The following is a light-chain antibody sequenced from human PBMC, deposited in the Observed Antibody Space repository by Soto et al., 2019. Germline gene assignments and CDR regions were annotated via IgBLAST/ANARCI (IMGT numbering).Light chain of an antibody. CDR3: QQYDNCPPLT. CDR2: GAS. CDR1: QSVSSN. V-gene: IGKV3-15*01. J-gene: IGKJ4*01. Sequence: EIVMTQSPATLSVSPGERATLSCRASQSVSSNVAWYQQKPGQAPRLLIYGASTRATGIPARFSGSGSGTEFTLTISSLQSEDFAVYYCQQYDNCPPLTFGGGTKVEIK.